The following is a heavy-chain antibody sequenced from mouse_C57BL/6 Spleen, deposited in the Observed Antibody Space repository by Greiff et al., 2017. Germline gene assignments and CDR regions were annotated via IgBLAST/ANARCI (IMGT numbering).Heavy chain of an antibody. J-gene: IGHJ3*01. D-gene: IGHD2-4*01. CDR3: VSPYDYDVTWFAY. CDR1: GFSFNTYA. CDR2: IRSNSNNYST. V-gene: IGHV10-1*01. Sequence: EVQLVESGGGLVQPKGSLKLSCAASGFSFNTYAMNWVRQAPGKGLEWVARIRSNSNNYSTYYADSVKDRFTISRDDSESMLYLQMNNLKAEDTAVYYCVSPYDYDVTWFAYWGQGTLVAVSA.